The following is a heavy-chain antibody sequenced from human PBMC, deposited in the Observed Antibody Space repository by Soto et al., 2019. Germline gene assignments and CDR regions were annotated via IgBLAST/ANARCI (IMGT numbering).Heavy chain of an antibody. CDR2: ISSSSSYI. CDR3: ARVHVVVVAATPYQLVDV. V-gene: IGHV3-21*01. J-gene: IGHJ6*04. D-gene: IGHD2-15*01. Sequence: GGSLRLSCAASGFTFSSYSMNWVRQAPGKGLEWVSSISSSSSYIYYADSVKGRFTISRDNAKNSLYLQMNSLRAEDTAVYYCARVHVVVVAATPYQLVDVWGKGTTVTVSS. CDR1: GFTFSSYS.